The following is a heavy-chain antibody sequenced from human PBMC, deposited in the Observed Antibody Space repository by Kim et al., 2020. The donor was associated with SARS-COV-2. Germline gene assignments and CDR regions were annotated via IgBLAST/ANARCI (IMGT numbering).Heavy chain of an antibody. D-gene: IGHD6-19*01. V-gene: IGHV3-33*05. J-gene: IGHJ6*02. CDR2: ISYDGSNK. CDR1: GFTFRSYG. CDR3: ARDRQWLANYYYYGMDV. Sequence: GGSLRLSCEASGFTFRSYGMHWVRQAPGKGLEWVAVISYDGSNKYYADSVKGRFTISRDNSKNTLYLQMNSLRAEDTAVYYCARDRQWLANYYYYGMDVWGQGTTVTVSS.